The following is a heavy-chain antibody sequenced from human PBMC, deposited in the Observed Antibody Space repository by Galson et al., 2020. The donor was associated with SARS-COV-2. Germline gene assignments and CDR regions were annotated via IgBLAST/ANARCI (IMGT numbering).Heavy chain of an antibody. CDR2: ISYYGSNK. CDR3: AREPLIVGAPFDD. V-gene: IGHV3-30*01. CDR1: GFTFSSYA. Sequence: GGSLRLSCAASGFTFSSYAMHWVRQAPGKGLEWVAVISYYGSNKYYADSVKGRFTISRDNSKNTLYLQMNSLRAEDTAVYYCAREPLIVGAPFDDWGQGTLVTVSS. J-gene: IGHJ4*02. D-gene: IGHD1-26*01.